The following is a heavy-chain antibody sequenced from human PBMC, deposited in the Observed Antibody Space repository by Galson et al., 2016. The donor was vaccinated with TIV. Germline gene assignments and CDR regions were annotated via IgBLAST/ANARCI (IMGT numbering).Heavy chain of an antibody. CDR2: VGTAGHT. J-gene: IGHJ6*02. Sequence: SLRLSCAASGFIFTDFDIHWVRQPPGKGLEWVSAVGTAGHTYYPASVKGRYTVSRDNAKNSIYLQMNNLRAGDTAVYFCARAQLGVVEPAAYYGLDVWGRGTTVTVSS. CDR1: GFIFTDFD. V-gene: IGHV3-13*01. D-gene: IGHD2-2*01. CDR3: ARAQLGVVEPAAYYGLDV.